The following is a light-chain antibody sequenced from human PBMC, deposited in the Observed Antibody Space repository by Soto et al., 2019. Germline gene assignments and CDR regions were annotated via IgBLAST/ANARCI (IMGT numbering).Light chain of an antibody. CDR3: SSYAGSNNFV. CDR1: SSDVGGYKY. Sequence: QSALTQPPSASGSPGQSVTISCTGTSSDVGGYKYVSWYQQHPGKAPKLMIYDVSKRPSGVPDRFSGSKSGKTASLIVSGLQAEDEADYYCSSYAGSNNFVFGTRTKLTVL. CDR2: DVS. J-gene: IGLJ1*01. V-gene: IGLV2-8*01.